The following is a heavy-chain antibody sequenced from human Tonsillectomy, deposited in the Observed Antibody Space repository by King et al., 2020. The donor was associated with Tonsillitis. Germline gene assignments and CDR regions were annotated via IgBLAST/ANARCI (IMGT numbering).Heavy chain of an antibody. J-gene: IGHJ4*02. CDR3: ARGSLAPLPAARRGPFDY. Sequence: VQLQQWGAGLLKPSETLSLTCAVYGGSFSGYYWSWIRXPPGKGXXWXXXXXXSXXXXXXXXLXSRVTISVDTSKNQFSLKLSSGTAADTAVYYCARGSLAPLPAARRGPFDYWGQGTLVTVSS. CDR1: GGSFSGYY. D-gene: IGHD6-6*01. CDR2: XXXSXXX. V-gene: IGHV4-34*01.